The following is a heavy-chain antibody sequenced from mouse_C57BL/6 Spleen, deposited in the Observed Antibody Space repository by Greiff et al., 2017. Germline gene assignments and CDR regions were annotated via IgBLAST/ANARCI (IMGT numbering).Heavy chain of an antibody. D-gene: IGHD4-1*01. Sequence: VQLQQPGAELVRPGASVTLSCKASGYTFTDYEMHWVKQTPVHGLEWIGAIDPDTGGTAYNQKFKGKARLTADKSSSTAYMELRSLTSEDSAVYYCTRGGLTGDYWGQGTTLTVSS. CDR1: GYTFTDYE. CDR2: IDPDTGGT. CDR3: TRGGLTGDY. J-gene: IGHJ2*01. V-gene: IGHV1-15*01.